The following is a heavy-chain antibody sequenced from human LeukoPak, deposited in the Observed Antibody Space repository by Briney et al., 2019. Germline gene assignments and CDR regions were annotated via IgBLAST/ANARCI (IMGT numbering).Heavy chain of an antibody. Sequence: TSETLSLTCTVSGGSISGYYWSWIRQPAGKALEWIGRIYTSGGTNYNPSLKSRVTISVDTSKNQFSLKLSSVTAADTAVYYCARDLGRAAGRTHWFDPWGQGTLVTVSS. CDR3: ARDLGRAAGRTHWFDP. D-gene: IGHD6-13*01. CDR1: GGSISGYY. J-gene: IGHJ5*02. CDR2: IYTSGGT. V-gene: IGHV4-4*07.